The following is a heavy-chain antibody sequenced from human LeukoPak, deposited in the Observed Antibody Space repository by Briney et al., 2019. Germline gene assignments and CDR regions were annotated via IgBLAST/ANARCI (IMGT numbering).Heavy chain of an antibody. CDR3: AKENPVGGTNYFDY. Sequence: PGGSLRLSCAASGFTFSTYAMSWVRPAPGKGLEWVSAITGSGDSTYYADSVKGRFTISRDNSKNTLSLQMNSLRAEDTAVYYCAKENPVGGTNYFDYWGQGTLVTVPS. CDR2: ITGSGDST. J-gene: IGHJ4*02. D-gene: IGHD1-26*01. V-gene: IGHV3-23*01. CDR1: GFTFSTYA.